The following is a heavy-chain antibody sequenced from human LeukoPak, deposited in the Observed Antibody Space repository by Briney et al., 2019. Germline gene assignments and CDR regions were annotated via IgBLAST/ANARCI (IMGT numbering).Heavy chain of an antibody. CDR1: GFSFSTQW. D-gene: IGHD2-15*01. CDR3: ARAIPELGYCSGGSCYLNYYYYYMDV. J-gene: IGHJ6*03. CDR2: INHSGST. Sequence: GSLRLSCAASGFSFSTQWMSWVRQPPGKGLEWIGEINHSGSTNYNPSLKSRVTISVDTSKNQFSLKLSSVTAADTAVYYCARAIPELGYCSGGSCYLNYYYYYMDVWGKGTTVTVSS. V-gene: IGHV4-34*01.